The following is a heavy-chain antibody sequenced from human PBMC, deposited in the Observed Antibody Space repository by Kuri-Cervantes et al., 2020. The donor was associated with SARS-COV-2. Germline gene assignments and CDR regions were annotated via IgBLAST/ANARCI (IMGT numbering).Heavy chain of an antibody. V-gene: IGHV3-21*01. D-gene: IGHD3-22*01. CDR3: ARVSTYYYDSSGYYYDDY. CDR2: ISSSSSYI. J-gene: IGHJ4*02. CDR1: GFTFSSYS. Sequence: GESLKISCAASGFTFSSYSMNLVRQAPGKGLEWVSSISSSSSYIDYADSVKGRFTISRDNAKNSLYLQMNSLRAEDTAVYYCARVSTYYYDSSGYYYDDYWGQGTLVTVSS.